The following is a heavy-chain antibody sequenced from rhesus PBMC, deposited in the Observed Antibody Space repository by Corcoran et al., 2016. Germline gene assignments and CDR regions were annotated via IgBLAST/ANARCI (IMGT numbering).Heavy chain of an antibody. Sequence: QVQLQESGPGLVKPSETLSLTCAVSGYSISSGYYWGWIRQPPGKGLEYIGYISGSSGTTYYNPSLMSRVTISKDTSKNQFSLKLSSVTAADTAVYYCASPFTAAGGYWGQGVLVTVAS. CDR1: GYSISSGYY. CDR2: ISGSSGTT. CDR3: ASPFTAAGGY. D-gene: IGHD6-25*01. J-gene: IGHJ4*01. V-gene: IGHV4-99*01.